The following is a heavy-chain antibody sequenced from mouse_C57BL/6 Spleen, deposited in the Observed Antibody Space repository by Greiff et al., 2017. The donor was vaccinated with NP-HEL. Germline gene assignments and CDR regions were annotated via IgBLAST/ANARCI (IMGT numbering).Heavy chain of an antibody. CDR1: GYTFTSYW. D-gene: IGHD1-1*01. Sequence: QVQLQQPGAELVKPGASVKLSCKASGYTFTSYWMHWVKQRPGRGLEWIGRIDPNSGGTKYNEKFKSKATLTVDKPSSTAYMQLSSLTSEDSAVYYCARSHFITTVVAGFDYWGQGTTLTVSS. J-gene: IGHJ2*01. CDR2: IDPNSGGT. CDR3: ARSHFITTVVAGFDY. V-gene: IGHV1-72*01.